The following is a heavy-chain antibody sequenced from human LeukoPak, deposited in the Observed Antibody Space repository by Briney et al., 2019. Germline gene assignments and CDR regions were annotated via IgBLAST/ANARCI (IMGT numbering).Heavy chain of an antibody. J-gene: IGHJ6*03. V-gene: IGHV1-8*02. CDR1: GDTFITYA. CDR3: ARKTHYYYMDV. CDR2: MNPNSGNT. Sequence: ASVKVSCKASGDTFITYAITWVRQAPGQGLEWMGWMNPNSGNTGYAQKFQGRVTMTRNTSISTAYMELSSLRSEDTAVYYCARKTHYYYMDVWGKGTTVTVSS.